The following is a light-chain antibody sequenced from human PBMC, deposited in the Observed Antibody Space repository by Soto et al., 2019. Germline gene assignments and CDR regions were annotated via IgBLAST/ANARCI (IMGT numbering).Light chain of an antibody. J-gene: IGKJ1*01. Sequence: DIVMTQSPLSLPVTPGEPASISCRSIQSLLHSDGYNHLDWYLQKPGQSPHLLIYLGSNRASGVPDRFSGSGSGTDFTLKISRVEAEDVGVYYCMQSLQTPRTFGQGTKVEIK. CDR2: LGS. CDR3: MQSLQTPRT. V-gene: IGKV2-28*01. CDR1: QSLLHSDGYNH.